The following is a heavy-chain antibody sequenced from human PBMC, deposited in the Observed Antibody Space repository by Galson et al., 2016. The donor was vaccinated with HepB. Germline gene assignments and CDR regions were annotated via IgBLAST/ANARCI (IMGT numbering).Heavy chain of an antibody. Sequence: SLRLSCAASGFTFSTYAMHWVRQAPGKGLEWVAVISYDGSHKHYRDSVKGRFTISRDNSKNTVYLQMNSLRAEDTAVYYCSTLNPASPYFDYWGQGTLVTVSS. CDR2: ISYDGSHK. CDR1: GFTFSTYA. V-gene: IGHV3-30*14. J-gene: IGHJ4*02. CDR3: STLNPASPYFDY.